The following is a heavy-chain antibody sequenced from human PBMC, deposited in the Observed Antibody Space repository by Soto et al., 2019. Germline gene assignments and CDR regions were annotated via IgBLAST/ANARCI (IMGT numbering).Heavy chain of an antibody. CDR2: INVGNGNT. D-gene: IGHD6-19*01. J-gene: IGHJ2*01. V-gene: IGHV1-3*01. CDR3: ARSGYSSGWYHWYFDF. CDR1: GYTFTNYG. Sequence: QVQLVQSGAEVKKPGASVKVSCKASGYTFTNYGIHWVRQAPGQRLEWMGWINVGNGNTKYSQKFQGRVTITRDTAASTASVELSCLRSEDTAVYFCARSGYSSGWYHWYFDFWGRGTLVTVSS.